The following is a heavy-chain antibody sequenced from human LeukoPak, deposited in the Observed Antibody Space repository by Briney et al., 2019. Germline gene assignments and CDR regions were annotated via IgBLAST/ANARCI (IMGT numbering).Heavy chain of an antibody. Sequence: GGSLRLSCAASEFDFSSHAITWVRQAPGKGLEWVSAISISGSKTYYADSVKGRFTISRDNSKNTLYLQMNSLRAEDTAVYYCANEIRPNDYWGQGTQVTVSS. D-gene: IGHD4-17*01. CDR1: EFDFSSHA. CDR2: ISISGSKT. CDR3: ANEIRPNDY. J-gene: IGHJ4*02. V-gene: IGHV3-23*01.